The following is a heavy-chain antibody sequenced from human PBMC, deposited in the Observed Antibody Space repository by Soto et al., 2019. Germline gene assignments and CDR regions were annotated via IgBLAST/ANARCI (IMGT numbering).Heavy chain of an antibody. D-gene: IGHD3-10*01. J-gene: IGHJ6*02. V-gene: IGHV3-33*06. Sequence: GGSLRLSCAASGFTFSSYGMHWVRQAPGKGLEWVAVIWYDGSNKYYADSVKGRFTISRDNSKNTLSLQMNSLRAEDTAVYYCAKEMRITMFRGVTQPSGMDVWGQGTTVTVSS. CDR3: AKEMRITMFRGVTQPSGMDV. CDR1: GFTFSSYG. CDR2: IWYDGSNK.